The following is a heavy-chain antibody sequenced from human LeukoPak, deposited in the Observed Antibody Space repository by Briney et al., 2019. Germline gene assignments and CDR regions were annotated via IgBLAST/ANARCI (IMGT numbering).Heavy chain of an antibody. CDR2: IIPIFGTA. CDR3: ARDKGGRYDSRAHDAPFDY. D-gene: IGHD3-22*01. V-gene: IGHV1-69*05. CDR1: GGTFSSYA. J-gene: IGHJ4*02. Sequence: SVKVSCKASGGTFSSYAISWVRQAPGQGLEWMGGIIPIFGTANYAQKFQGRVTITTDESTSTAYMELSSLRSEDTAVYYCARDKGGRYDSRAHDAPFDYWGQGTPVIVSS.